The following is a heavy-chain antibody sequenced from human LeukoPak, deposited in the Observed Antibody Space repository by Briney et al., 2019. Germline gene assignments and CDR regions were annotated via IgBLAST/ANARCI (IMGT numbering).Heavy chain of an antibody. CDR2: IIPIFGTA. Sequence: SVKVSCKASGGTFSSYAISWVRQAPGQGLEWMGGIIPIFGTANYAQKFQGRVTMTRDMSTSTVYMELSSLRSEDTAVYYCARAVDTAMDDYFDYWGQGTLVTVSS. CDR1: GGTFSSYA. CDR3: ARAVDTAMDDYFDY. J-gene: IGHJ4*02. D-gene: IGHD5-18*01. V-gene: IGHV1-69*05.